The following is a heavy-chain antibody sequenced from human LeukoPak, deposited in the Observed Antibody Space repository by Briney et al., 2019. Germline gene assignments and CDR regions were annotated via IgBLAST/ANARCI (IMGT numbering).Heavy chain of an antibody. J-gene: IGHJ4*02. CDR3: ARVHCSSTSCLSFDY. CDR2: IYTSGST. V-gene: IGHV4-61*02. Sequence: PSQTLSLTCTVSGGSISSGSYYWSWLRQPAGKGLEWIGRIYTSGSTNYNPSLKSRVTISVDTSKNQFSLKLSSVTAADTAVYYCARVHCSSTSCLSFDYWGQGTLVTVSS. CDR1: GGSISSGSYY. D-gene: IGHD2-2*01.